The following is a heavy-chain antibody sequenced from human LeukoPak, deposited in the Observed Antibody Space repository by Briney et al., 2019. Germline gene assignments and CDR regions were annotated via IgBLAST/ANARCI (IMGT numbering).Heavy chain of an antibody. V-gene: IGHV4-39*01. D-gene: IGHD1-26*01. CDR1: GGSISSSRYY. J-gene: IGHJ4*02. CDR3: ARVQRWELLSAAYYIDY. CDR2: IYYSGST. Sequence: SETLSLTCTVSGGSISSSRYYWGWIRQPPGKGLEWIGSIYYSGSTYYNPSLKNGVTISVDTSKNPFSLQLSSVNAADTAVYYCARVQRWELLSAAYYIDYWGQGTLVTVSS.